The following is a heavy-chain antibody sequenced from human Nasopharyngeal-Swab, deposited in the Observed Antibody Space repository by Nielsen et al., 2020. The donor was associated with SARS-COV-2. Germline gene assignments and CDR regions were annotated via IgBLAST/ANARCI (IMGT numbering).Heavy chain of an antibody. CDR3: ARGRGLRFLSPHWFDP. CDR2: INAGNGNT. CDR1: GYTFTSYA. V-gene: IGHV1-3*01. D-gene: IGHD3-3*01. Sequence: ASVKVSCKASGYTFTSYAMHWVRQAPGQRLEWMGWINAGNGNTKYSQKFQGRVTITRDTSASTVYMELSSLRSEDTAVYYCARGRGLRFLSPHWFDPWGQGTLVTVSS. J-gene: IGHJ5*02.